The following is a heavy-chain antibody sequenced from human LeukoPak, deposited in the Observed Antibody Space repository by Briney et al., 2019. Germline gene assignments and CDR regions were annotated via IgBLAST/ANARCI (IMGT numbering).Heavy chain of an antibody. V-gene: IGHV4-39*07. CDR1: GVSIISTNSY. Sequence: PSETLSLTCTVSGVSIISTNSYWGWIRQSPRTGLEWIGNIYSSGRTYYNPSLKSQVTISIDMSENQFSLKLTSVTAADTAVYYCARKREGPATGIDYWGQGTLVTVSS. D-gene: IGHD2-15*01. J-gene: IGHJ4*02. CDR2: IYSSGRT. CDR3: ARKREGPATGIDY.